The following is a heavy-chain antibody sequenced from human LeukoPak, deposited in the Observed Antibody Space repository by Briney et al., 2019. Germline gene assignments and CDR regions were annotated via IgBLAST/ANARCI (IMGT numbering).Heavy chain of an antibody. CDR1: GGSISSSLYY. CDR2: INYSGST. J-gene: IGHJ4*02. Sequence: SETLSLTCTVSGGSISSSLYYWGWIRQPPGKGLEWIGSINYSGSTYYNPSLKSRVTISVDTSKSQFSLKLSSVTAADTAVYYCARVPDGIDYWGQGTLVTVSS. CDR3: ARVPDGIDY. V-gene: IGHV4-39*01.